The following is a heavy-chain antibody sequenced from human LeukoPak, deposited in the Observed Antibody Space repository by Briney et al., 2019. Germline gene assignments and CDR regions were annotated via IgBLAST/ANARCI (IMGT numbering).Heavy chain of an antibody. Sequence: SETLSLTCTVSGGSISSYYWSWIRQPPGKGLEWIGYIYYSGSTNYNPSLKSRVTISVDTSKNQFSLKLSSVTAADTAVYYCASREYDSSGYYTPNFQHWGQGTLVTVSS. J-gene: IGHJ1*01. V-gene: IGHV4-59*01. CDR2: IYYSGST. CDR1: GGSISSYY. CDR3: ASREYDSSGYYTPNFQH. D-gene: IGHD3-22*01.